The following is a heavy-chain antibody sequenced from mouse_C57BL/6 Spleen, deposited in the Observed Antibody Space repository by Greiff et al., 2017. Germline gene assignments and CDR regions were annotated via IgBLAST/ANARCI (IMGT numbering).Heavy chain of an antibody. CDR2: IDPSDSYT. CDR1: GYTFTSYW. Sequence: QVQLQQPGAELVKPGASVKLSCKASGYTFTSYWMQWVKQRPGQGLEWIGEIDPSDSYTNYNQKFKGKATLTVDTSSSTAYMQLSSLTSEDSAVYYCARSTTVVARGFAYWGQGTLVTVSA. J-gene: IGHJ3*01. V-gene: IGHV1-50*01. D-gene: IGHD1-1*01. CDR3: ARSTTVVARGFAY.